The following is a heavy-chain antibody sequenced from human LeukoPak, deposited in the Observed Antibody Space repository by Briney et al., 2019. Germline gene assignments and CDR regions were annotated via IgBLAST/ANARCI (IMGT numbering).Heavy chain of an antibody. V-gene: IGHV3-66*04. CDR3: AGPRIAAAGWTDY. Sequence: PGRSLRLSCAASGFTVSSNYMSWVRQAPGKGLEWVSVIYSGGSTYYADSVKGRFTISRDNSKNALYLQMNSLRAEDTAVYYCAGPRIAAAGWTDYWGQGTLVTVSS. D-gene: IGHD6-13*01. J-gene: IGHJ4*02. CDR1: GFTVSSNY. CDR2: IYSGGST.